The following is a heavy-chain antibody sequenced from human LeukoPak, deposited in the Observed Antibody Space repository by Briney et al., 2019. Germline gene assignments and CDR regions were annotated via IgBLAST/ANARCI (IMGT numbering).Heavy chain of an antibody. Sequence: ASVKVSCKASGYTFTGYYMHWVRQAPGQGLEWMGWINPNSGGTNYAQKFQSRVTMTRDTSISTAYMELSRLRSDDTAVYYCARGPERTGVGTRYYYDMDVWGQGTTVTVSS. J-gene: IGHJ6*02. CDR2: INPNSGGT. V-gene: IGHV1-2*02. D-gene: IGHD2-8*01. CDR3: ARGPERTGVGTRYYYDMDV. CDR1: GYTFTGYY.